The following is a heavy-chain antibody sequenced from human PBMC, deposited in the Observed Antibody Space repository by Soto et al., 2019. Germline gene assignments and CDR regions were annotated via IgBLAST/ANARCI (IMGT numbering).Heavy chain of an antibody. Sequence: QVQLVESGGGVVQPGRSLRLSCEASGFTFSSYGMHWVRQAPGKGLEWVAVISYDGANKYYADSVKGRFTIYRDNSKSTLHLQMNSLRAEDTAVFYCAKDPALYCSTISCLNWFDPWGQGTLVTVYS. J-gene: IGHJ5*02. CDR1: GFTFSSYG. D-gene: IGHD2-2*01. V-gene: IGHV3-30*18. CDR3: AKDPALYCSTISCLNWFDP. CDR2: ISYDGANK.